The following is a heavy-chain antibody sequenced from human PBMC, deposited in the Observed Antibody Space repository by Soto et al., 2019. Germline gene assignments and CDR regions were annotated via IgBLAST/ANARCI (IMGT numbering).Heavy chain of an antibody. CDR1: SDSISSYY. CDR3: ARAVGDPLYYLDY. Sequence: QVQLQESGPGLVRPSETLSLTCTVSSDSISSYYWIWIRQSPGKGLEWIGNTDYSGNTNYNPSLKSRVTTSGDSSKIQFSLRLSSVTAADTAVYYCARAVGDPLYYLDYWGQGTLVTVSS. D-gene: IGHD6-19*01. CDR2: TDYSGNT. V-gene: IGHV4-59*08. J-gene: IGHJ4*02.